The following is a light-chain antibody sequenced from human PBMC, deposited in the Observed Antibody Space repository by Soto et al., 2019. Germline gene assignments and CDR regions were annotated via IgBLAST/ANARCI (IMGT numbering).Light chain of an antibody. CDR3: QQHDTSPWT. CDR2: GAS. V-gene: IGKV3-20*01. CDR1: QSISSSY. Sequence: EIVLTQSPGTLSLSPGERATLSCRASQSISSSYLAIAWYQQKPGQPPRLLIYGASSRATGIPDRFSGSGSATDFTLTISRREPEEFAVYYCQQHDTSPWTFGQGTRVEIK. J-gene: IGKJ1*01.